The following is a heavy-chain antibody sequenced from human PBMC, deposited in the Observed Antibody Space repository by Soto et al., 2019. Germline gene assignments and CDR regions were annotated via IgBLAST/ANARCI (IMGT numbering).Heavy chain of an antibody. V-gene: IGHV4-31*03. CDR2: IYYSGST. Sequence: PSETLSLTCTVSGGSISSGGYYWSWIRQHPGKGLEWIGYIYYSGSTYYNPSLKSRVTISVDTSKNQFSLKLSSVTAADTAVYYCARERVLGSRAGLPYYYYGMDVWGQGTTVTVSS. D-gene: IGHD5-18*01. J-gene: IGHJ6*02. CDR1: GGSISSGGYY. CDR3: ARERVLGSRAGLPYYYYGMDV.